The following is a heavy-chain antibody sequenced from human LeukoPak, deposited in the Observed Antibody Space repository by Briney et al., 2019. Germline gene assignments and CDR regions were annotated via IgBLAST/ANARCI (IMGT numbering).Heavy chain of an antibody. CDR1: GYSFPIYC. Sequence: RGESLKISCKTSGYSFPIYCVGWVRQMPGKGLAWMGIIYPGDSGTRYSPSFQGQVIISACKSINTAYLQWSSLKASDTAMYYCARHTKWSSVTTPFDYWGQGTLVTVSS. CDR2: IYPGDSGT. D-gene: IGHD4-17*01. V-gene: IGHV5-51*01. CDR3: ARHTKWSSVTTPFDY. J-gene: IGHJ4*02.